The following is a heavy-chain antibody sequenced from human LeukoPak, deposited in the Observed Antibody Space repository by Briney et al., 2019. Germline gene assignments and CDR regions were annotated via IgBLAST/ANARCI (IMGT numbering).Heavy chain of an antibody. CDR2: INAGNGNT. CDR1: GGTFSSYA. CDR3: ARGGRTTSSSSVSGYYYYGMDV. V-gene: IGHV1-3*01. J-gene: IGHJ6*02. D-gene: IGHD6-6*01. Sequence: ASVKVSCKASGGTFSSYAISWVRQAPGQRLEWMGWINAGNGNTKYSQKFQGRVTITRDTSASTAYMELSSLRSEDTAVYYCARGGRTTSSSSVSGYYYYGMDVWGQGTTVTVSS.